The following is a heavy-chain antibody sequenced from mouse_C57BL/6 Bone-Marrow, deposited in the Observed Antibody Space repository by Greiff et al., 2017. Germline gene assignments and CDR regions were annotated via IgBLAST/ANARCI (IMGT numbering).Heavy chain of an antibody. CDR1: GYAFSSSW. Sequence: QVHLKQSGPELVKPGASVKISCKASGYAFSSSWMNWVKQRPGKGLEWIGRIYPGDGDTNYNGKFKGKATLTADKSSSTAYMQLSSLTSEDSAVYFCARGNYRHAMDYWGQGTSVTVSS. J-gene: IGHJ4*01. V-gene: IGHV1-82*01. CDR2: IYPGDGDT. CDR3: ARGNYRHAMDY. D-gene: IGHD2-12*01.